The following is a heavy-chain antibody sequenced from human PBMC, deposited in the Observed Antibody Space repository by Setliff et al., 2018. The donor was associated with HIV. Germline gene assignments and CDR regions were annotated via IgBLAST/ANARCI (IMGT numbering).Heavy chain of an antibody. Sequence: GSLRLSCSASGFTFSSYAMHWVRQAPGKGLEYVSAISSNGGSTYYADSVKGRFTISRDNSKNTLYLQMSSLRAEDTAVYYCARRDGYSYGFYFDYWGQGTLVTVSS. J-gene: IGHJ4*02. D-gene: IGHD5-18*01. CDR3: ARRDGYSYGFYFDY. CDR1: GFTFSSYA. V-gene: IGHV3-64D*09. CDR2: ISSNGGST.